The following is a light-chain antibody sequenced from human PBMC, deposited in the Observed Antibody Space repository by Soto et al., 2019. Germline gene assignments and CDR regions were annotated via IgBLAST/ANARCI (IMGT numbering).Light chain of an antibody. V-gene: IGLV2-11*01. CDR2: DVN. CDR1: SSDVSGYNY. CDR3: CSYAGSYTHYV. J-gene: IGLJ1*01. Sequence: QSALTQPRSVSGSPGQSVTISCTGTSSDVSGYNYVSWYQHHPGKAPKLMIYDVNKRPSGVPDRFSGSKSGNTASLTISGLQAEDEADYYCCSYAGSYTHYVFGTGTQLTVL.